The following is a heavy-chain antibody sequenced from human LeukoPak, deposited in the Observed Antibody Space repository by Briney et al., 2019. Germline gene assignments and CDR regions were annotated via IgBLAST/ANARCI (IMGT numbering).Heavy chain of an antibody. J-gene: IGHJ3*02. CDR1: GGSISSSSYY. D-gene: IGHD1-26*01. V-gene: IGHV4-39*01. Sequence: PSETLPLTCTVSGGSISSSSYYWGWIRQPPGKGLEWIGSIYYSGSTYYNPSLKSRVTISVDTSKNQFSLKLSSVTAADTAVYYCARLYSGSAASFDIWGQGTMVTVSS. CDR3: ARLYSGSAASFDI. CDR2: IYYSGST.